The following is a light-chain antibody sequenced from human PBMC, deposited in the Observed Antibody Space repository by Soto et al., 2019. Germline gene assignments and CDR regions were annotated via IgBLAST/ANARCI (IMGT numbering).Light chain of an antibody. CDR3: RQYASWGT. CDR2: GAS. J-gene: IGKJ3*01. V-gene: IGKV3-20*01. CDR1: QRVSSAY. Sequence: EIVLTQSPGTLSLSPGERATLSCRASQRVSSAYLAWYQQKPGQAPRLLMYGASSRATGTPDRFSGSGSGTDYTLTISRLEPEDLAVYYCRQYASWGTFGPGQKWISN.